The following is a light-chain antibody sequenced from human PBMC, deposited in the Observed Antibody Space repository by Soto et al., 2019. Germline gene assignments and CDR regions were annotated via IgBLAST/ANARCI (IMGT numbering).Light chain of an antibody. CDR3: QSYDISLSGVYV. V-gene: IGLV1-40*01. J-gene: IGLJ1*01. CDR1: SSNVGAGYD. Sequence: QSVLTQPPSVSGAPGQRVTISCNGSSSNVGAGYDVHWYQQLPGTAPKLLIYSNSNRPSGVPDRFSGSKSGTSASLAITGLQAEDEADYYCQSYDISLSGVYVFGTGTQLTVL. CDR2: SNS.